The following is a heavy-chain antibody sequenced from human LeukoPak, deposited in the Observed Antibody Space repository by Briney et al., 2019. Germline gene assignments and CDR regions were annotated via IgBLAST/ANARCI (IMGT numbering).Heavy chain of an antibody. D-gene: IGHD3-10*02. CDR2: ISNGGGAT. J-gene: IGHJ4*02. CDR3: TRENYVPDS. V-gene: IGHV3-7*03. Sequence: PGGSLRLSCITSGFAFNTYAMHWVRQAPGKGLEWVASISNGGGATFYGDSVRGRFTVSRDDAKNSLFLQMNGLRSDDTAVYYCTRENYVPDSWGQGTLVTVSS. CDR1: GFAFNTYA.